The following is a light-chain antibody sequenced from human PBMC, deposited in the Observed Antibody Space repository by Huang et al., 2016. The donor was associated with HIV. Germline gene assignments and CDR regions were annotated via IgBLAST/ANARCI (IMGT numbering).Light chain of an antibody. Sequence: EIVMTQSPATLSVSPGERDTLSCRASKSVSSNLAWYQQKPGQAPRLLIYSASTRATGIPASFSGSGSGTGFTLTISSLQSEDFAFYYCQQYNNWPLTFGGGTKVEIK. J-gene: IGKJ4*01. CDR2: SAS. CDR3: QQYNNWPLT. CDR1: KSVSSN. V-gene: IGKV3-15*01.